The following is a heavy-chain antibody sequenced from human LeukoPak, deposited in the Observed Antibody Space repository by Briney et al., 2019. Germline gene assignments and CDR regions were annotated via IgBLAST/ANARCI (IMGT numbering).Heavy chain of an antibody. D-gene: IGHD3-22*01. V-gene: IGHV4-39*01. Sequence: PSETLSLICTVSGDSITNRNYFWGWIRQPPGRGLEWIGTFYYSGSTYYNPSLTSRVTISVDTSKNQFSLNLSSVTAADTAVYYCARKGSITMINSWGQGTLVTVSS. CDR2: FYYSGST. CDR1: GDSITNRNYF. CDR3: ARKGSITMINS. J-gene: IGHJ5*02.